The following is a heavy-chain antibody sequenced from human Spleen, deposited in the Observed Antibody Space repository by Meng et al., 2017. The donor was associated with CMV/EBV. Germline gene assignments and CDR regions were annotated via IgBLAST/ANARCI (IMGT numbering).Heavy chain of an antibody. CDR3: ARGTYQLLWDWFDP. Sequence: SGDSISSGSYYWGWIRQPPGKGLEWIGSVYYSGSTYYNPSLKSRVTISVDTSRNQFSLKLTSVTAADTAVYYCARGTYQLLWDWFDPWGQGTLVTVSS. CDR1: GDSISSGSYY. V-gene: IGHV4-39*07. J-gene: IGHJ5*02. D-gene: IGHD2-2*01. CDR2: VYYSGST.